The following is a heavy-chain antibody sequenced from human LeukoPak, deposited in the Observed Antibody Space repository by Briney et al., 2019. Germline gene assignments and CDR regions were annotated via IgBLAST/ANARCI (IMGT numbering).Heavy chain of an antibody. D-gene: IGHD3-16*01. V-gene: IGHV3-30*02. CDR3: AKDGGWMGPSVLYWYFDL. Sequence: PGGSLRLSCAASGFTFSSYDMNWVRQAPGKGLEWVAFIRYDGSIKYSADSVKGRFTISRDNSKNTLFLQMSSLRAEDTAVYYCAKDGGWMGPSVLYWYFDLWGRGTLVTVSS. CDR2: IRYDGSIK. CDR1: GFTFSSYD. J-gene: IGHJ2*01.